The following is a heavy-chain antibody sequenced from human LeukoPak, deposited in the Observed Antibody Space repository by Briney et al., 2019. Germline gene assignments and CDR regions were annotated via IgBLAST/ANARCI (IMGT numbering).Heavy chain of an antibody. V-gene: IGHV4-39*07. CDR3: ARGGIQLWPYFDY. J-gene: IGHJ4*02. Sequence: SETLSLTCTVSGGSISSSSYYWGWIRQPPGKGLEWIGSIYYSGSTYYNPSLKSRVTISVDTSKNQFSLKLSSVTAADTAVYYCARGGIQLWPYFDYWGQGTLVTVSS. D-gene: IGHD5-18*01. CDR1: GGSISSSSYY. CDR2: IYYSGST.